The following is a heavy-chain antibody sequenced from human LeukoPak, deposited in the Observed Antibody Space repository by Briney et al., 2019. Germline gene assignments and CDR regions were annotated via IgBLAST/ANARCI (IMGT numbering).Heavy chain of an antibody. Sequence: GGSLRLSCLTSGFTLSTNAMSWVRQAPGKGLEWISGISGSGASTYYADSVKGRFTISRDDSRNTLYLKMNSLRGDDTAVYYCAKDVGKWESLHFFDYWGQGTLVTVSS. CDR1: GFTLSTNA. CDR2: ISGSGAST. V-gene: IGHV3-23*01. D-gene: IGHD1-26*01. CDR3: AKDVGKWESLHFFDY. J-gene: IGHJ4*02.